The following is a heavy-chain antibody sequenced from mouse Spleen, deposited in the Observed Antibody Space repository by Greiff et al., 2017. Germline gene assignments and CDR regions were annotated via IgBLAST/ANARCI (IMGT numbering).Heavy chain of an antibody. CDR3: ARWDYGSTWGYFDV. J-gene: IGHJ1*03. V-gene: IGHV1-82*01. D-gene: IGHD1-1*01. CDR1: GYAFSSSW. CDR2: IYPGDGDT. Sequence: QVQLQQSGPELVKPGASVKISCKASGYAFSSSWMNWVKQRPGKGLEWIGRIYPGDGDTNYNGKFKGKATLTADKSSSTAYMQLSSLTSEDSAVYFCARWDYGSTWGYFDVWGTGTTVTVSS.